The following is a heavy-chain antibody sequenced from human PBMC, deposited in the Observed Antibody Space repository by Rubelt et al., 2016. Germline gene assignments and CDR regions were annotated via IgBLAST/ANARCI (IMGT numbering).Heavy chain of an antibody. CDR3: ARDRAVAGPVDY. D-gene: IGHD6-19*01. CDR2: IIPILGIA. CDR1: GGTFSSYA. J-gene: IGHJ4*02. V-gene: IGHV1-69*04. Sequence: QVQLVQSGAEVKKPGSSVKVSCKASGGTFSSYAISWVRQAPGQGLEWMGRIIPILGIANYAQKFQGRVTITADKSTSTAYMELSSLRSEDTAVYYCARDRAVAGPVDYWGQGTLVTVSS.